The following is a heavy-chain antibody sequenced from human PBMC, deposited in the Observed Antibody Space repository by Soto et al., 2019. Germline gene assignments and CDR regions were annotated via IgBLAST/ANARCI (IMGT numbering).Heavy chain of an antibody. Sequence: GGSLRLSCAASGFTVSSDYMSWVRQAPGKGLEWVSVIYSGGSTYYADSVKGRFTISRDNSKNTLYLQMNSLRAEDTAAYYCARTRYSSSWYRWFDPWGQGTLVTVSS. CDR1: GFTVSSDY. CDR3: ARTRYSSSWYRWFDP. D-gene: IGHD6-13*01. CDR2: IYSGGST. V-gene: IGHV3-53*01. J-gene: IGHJ5*02.